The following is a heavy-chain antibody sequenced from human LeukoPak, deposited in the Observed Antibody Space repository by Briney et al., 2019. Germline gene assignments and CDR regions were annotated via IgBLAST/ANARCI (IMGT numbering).Heavy chain of an antibody. CDR1: GFTFSNFG. V-gene: IGHV3-30*19. D-gene: IGHD4-11*01. Sequence: GGSLRLSCAASGFTFSNFGIHWVRQAPGKGLEGVTLISYDGSNKDYADSVKGRFTISRDNSKNTLYLQMNSLRLEDTAVYYCARAVTWEKDYWGQGTLVTVSS. CDR3: ARAVTWEKDY. J-gene: IGHJ4*02. CDR2: ISYDGSNK.